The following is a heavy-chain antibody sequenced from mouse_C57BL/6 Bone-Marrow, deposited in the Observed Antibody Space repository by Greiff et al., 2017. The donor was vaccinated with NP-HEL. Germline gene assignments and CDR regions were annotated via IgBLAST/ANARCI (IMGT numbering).Heavy chain of an antibody. Sequence: QVHVKQPGAELVKPGASVKLSCKASGYTFTSYWMHWVKQRPGQGLEWIGMIHPNSGSTNYNEKFKSKATLTVDKSSSTAYMQLSSLTSEDSAVYYCARGRTCNPAWFAYWGQGTLVTVSA. J-gene: IGHJ3*01. CDR3: ARGRTCNPAWFAY. D-gene: IGHD1-1*01. CDR1: GYTFTSYW. V-gene: IGHV1-64*01. CDR2: IHPNSGST.